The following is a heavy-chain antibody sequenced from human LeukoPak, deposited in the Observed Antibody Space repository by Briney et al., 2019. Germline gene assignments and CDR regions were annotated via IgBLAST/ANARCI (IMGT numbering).Heavy chain of an antibody. CDR3: ARLGILTGYYKGGYFDY. D-gene: IGHD3-9*01. V-gene: IGHV4-34*01. CDR2: INHSGST. J-gene: IGHJ4*02. CDR1: GESFSGYY. Sequence: SETLSLTCADYGESFSGYYWSWIRQPPGKGLEWIGEINHSGSTNYNPSLKSRVTISVDTSKNQFSLKLSSVTAADTAVYYCARLGILTGYYKGGYFDYWGQGTLVTVSS.